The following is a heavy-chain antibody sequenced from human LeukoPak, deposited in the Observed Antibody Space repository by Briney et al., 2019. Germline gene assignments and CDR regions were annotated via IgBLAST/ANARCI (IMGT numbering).Heavy chain of an antibody. Sequence: GRSLRLSCAASGFIFSRHGMHWVRQAPGKGLEWVAVIWYDGSNKYYADSVKGRFTISRDNSKNTLYLQMNSLRVEDTAVYYCARGDPTVTTKQNFDYWGQGTLVTVSS. D-gene: IGHD4-17*01. V-gene: IGHV3-33*08. J-gene: IGHJ4*02. CDR2: IWYDGSNK. CDR1: GFIFSRHG. CDR3: ARGDPTVTTKQNFDY.